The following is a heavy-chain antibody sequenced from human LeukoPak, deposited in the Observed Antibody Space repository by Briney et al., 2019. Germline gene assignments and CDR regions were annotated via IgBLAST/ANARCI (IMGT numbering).Heavy chain of an antibody. CDR1: GYSISSGYY. D-gene: IGHD5-12*01. V-gene: IGHV4-38-2*02. J-gene: IGHJ3*02. CDR2: IYHSGST. Sequence: SETLSLTCTVSGYSISSGYYWGWMRQPPGKGLEWIGSIYHSGSTYYNPSLKSRVTISVDTSKNQFSLKLSSVTAADTAVYYCARDMATDDAFDIWGQGTMVTVSS. CDR3: ARDMATDDAFDI.